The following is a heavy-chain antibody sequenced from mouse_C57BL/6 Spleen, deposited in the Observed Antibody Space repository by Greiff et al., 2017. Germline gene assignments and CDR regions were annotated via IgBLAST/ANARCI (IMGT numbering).Heavy chain of an antibody. V-gene: IGHV1-85*01. J-gene: IGHJ2*01. CDR1: GYTFTSYD. D-gene: IGHD3-3*01. CDR3: ARKRGLDY. Sequence: QVQLQQSGPELVKPGASVKLSCKASGYTFTSYDINWVKQRPGQGLEWIGWIYPRAGSTKYNEKFKGKATLTVDTSSSTAYMELHSLTSEDSAVYFCARKRGLDYWGQGTTLTVSS. CDR2: IYPRAGST.